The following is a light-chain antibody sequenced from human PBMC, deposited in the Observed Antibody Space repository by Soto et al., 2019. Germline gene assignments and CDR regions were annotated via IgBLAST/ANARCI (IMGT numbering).Light chain of an antibody. CDR2: DVS. V-gene: IGLV2-14*01. J-gene: IGLJ2*01. Sequence: QSALTQAASVSGSPGQSITISCTGTSSDVGGYNYVSWYQQHPGKAPKLMIYDVSNRPSGVSNRFSGSKSGNTASLTISGPQPEDEADYYCSSYTSSGTLVVFGGGTKLTVL. CDR1: SSDVGGYNY. CDR3: SSYTSSGTLVV.